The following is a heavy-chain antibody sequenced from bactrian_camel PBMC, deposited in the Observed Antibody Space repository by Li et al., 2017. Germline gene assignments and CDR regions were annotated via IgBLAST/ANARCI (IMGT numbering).Heavy chain of an antibody. Sequence: HVQLVESGGGSVQAGGSLQLACAVSGNIRSVNCMGWFRQVPGKEREGVATIFWRRGDPFYADSVKGRFTISQDNPKKTVYLQMNSLKPEDTAMYYCAARGPYCYTKLSVRDFTYWGQGTQVTVS. V-gene: IGHV3-3*01. CDR2: IFWRRGDP. CDR3: AARGPYCYTKLSVRDFTY. J-gene: IGHJ6*01. CDR1: GNIRSVNC. D-gene: IGHD2*01.